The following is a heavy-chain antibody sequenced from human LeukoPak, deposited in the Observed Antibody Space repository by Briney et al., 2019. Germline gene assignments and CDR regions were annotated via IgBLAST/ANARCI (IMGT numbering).Heavy chain of an antibody. CDR1: GFALSSNY. V-gene: IGHV3-66*02. Sequence: GGSLRPSCAASGFALSSNYMSWVRQAPGKGLEWVSVIYSGGSIYYADSVKGRFTISRDNSKNTLYLQMNSLRAEDTAVYYCARDPTPTYSGNHIWGQGTLVTVSS. CDR2: IYSGGSI. J-gene: IGHJ4*02. D-gene: IGHD1-26*01. CDR3: ARDPTPTYSGNHI.